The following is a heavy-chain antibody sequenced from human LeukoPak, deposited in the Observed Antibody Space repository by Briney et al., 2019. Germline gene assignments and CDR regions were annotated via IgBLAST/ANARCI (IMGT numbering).Heavy chain of an antibody. CDR3: ARDYIGGGDYVGENWFDP. Sequence: PSETLSLTCAVSGYSISSGYYWGWIRQPPGKGLEWIGSIYHSGSTYYIPSLKSRVTISVETSKNQFSLKLSSVTAADTAVYYCARDYIGGGDYVGENWFDPWGQGTLVTVSS. V-gene: IGHV4-38-2*02. CDR1: GYSISSGYY. J-gene: IGHJ5*02. CDR2: IYHSGST. D-gene: IGHD4-17*01.